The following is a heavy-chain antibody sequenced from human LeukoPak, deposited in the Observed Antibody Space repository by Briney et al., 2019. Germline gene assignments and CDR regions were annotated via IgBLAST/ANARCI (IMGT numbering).Heavy chain of an antibody. V-gene: IGHV1-69*05. CDR2: IIPIFGTA. CDR3: ATCDIAARPYFDY. CDR1: GGTFSSYA. Sequence: SVKVSCKASGGTFSSYAISWVRQAPGQGLEWMGGIIPIFGTANYAQKFQGRVTITTDESTSTAYMELSSLRSEDTAVYYCATCDIAARPYFDYWGQGTLDTVSS. D-gene: IGHD6-6*01. J-gene: IGHJ4*02.